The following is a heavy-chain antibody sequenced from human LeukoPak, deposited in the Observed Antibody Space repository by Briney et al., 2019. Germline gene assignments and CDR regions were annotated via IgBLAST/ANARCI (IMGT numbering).Heavy chain of an antibody. CDR1: GVTLSTYS. Sequence: SGGSLRLSCAASGVTLSTYSMNLVRQAPGKGLEWVSYISTSSNTIYYADSVKGRFTISRDNAKNSLYLQMNSLRAEDTAVYYCARRYGDYEGSFEYWGQGTLVTVSS. J-gene: IGHJ4*02. V-gene: IGHV3-48*01. D-gene: IGHD4-17*01. CDR3: ARRYGDYEGSFEY. CDR2: ISTSSNTI.